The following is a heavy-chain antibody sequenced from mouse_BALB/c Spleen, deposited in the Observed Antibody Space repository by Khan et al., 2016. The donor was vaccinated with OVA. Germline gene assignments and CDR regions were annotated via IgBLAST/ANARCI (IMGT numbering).Heavy chain of an antibody. CDR2: IIYTGYT. Sequence: EVQLQESGPSLVKPSQTLSLTCSVTGDSITSGYWNWIRKFPGSKLEYMGYIIYTGYTYYNPSLRSRISITRHTSKNQYYLQLNSVTDEDTATYYCARSTYRYAFVYWGQGTLVTVSA. J-gene: IGHJ3*01. CDR1: GDSITSGY. CDR3: ARSTYRYAFVY. V-gene: IGHV3-8*02. D-gene: IGHD2-14*01.